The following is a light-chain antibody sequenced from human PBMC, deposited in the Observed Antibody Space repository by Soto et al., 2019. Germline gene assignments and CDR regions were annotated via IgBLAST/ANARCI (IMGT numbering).Light chain of an antibody. CDR2: GAS. CDR1: QSISSNY. CDR3: QQYSRSFLT. J-gene: IGKJ4*01. V-gene: IGKV3-20*01. Sequence: EIVMTQSPATLSLSPGERATLSCRASQSISSNYLAWYQQKPGQAPRLVIYGASGRATGIPDRFSGSGSGTDFTLTITRLEPEDFAVYYCQQYSRSFLTFGGGTKVDIK.